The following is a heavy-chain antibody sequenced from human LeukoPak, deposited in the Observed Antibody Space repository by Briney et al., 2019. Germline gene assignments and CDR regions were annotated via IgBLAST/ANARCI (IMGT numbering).Heavy chain of an antibody. CDR2: INHSGST. D-gene: IGHD6-19*01. Sequence: KSSETLSLTCTVSSGSISNSNYYWGWIRQPPGKGLEWIGEINHSGSTNYNPSLKSRVTISVDTSKNQFSLKLSSVTAADTAVYYCARGGWLSPQPYWGQGTLVTVSS. CDR3: ARGGWLSPQPY. J-gene: IGHJ4*02. CDR1: SGSISNSNYY. V-gene: IGHV4-39*07.